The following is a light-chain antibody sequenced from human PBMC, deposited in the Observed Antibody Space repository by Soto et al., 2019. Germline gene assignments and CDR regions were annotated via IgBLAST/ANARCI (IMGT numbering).Light chain of an antibody. J-gene: IGKJ4*01. V-gene: IGKV1-9*01. CDR1: QDINSY. CDR2: EAS. Sequence: IQLTQSPSSLSASIGDRVTITCRASQDINSYLAWYQQKPGKAPNLLIYEASILQRGVPSRFSGSISGTDFTLTISSLQAEDFATYYCQQTRSYPSTFGEGTKVDIK. CDR3: QQTRSYPST.